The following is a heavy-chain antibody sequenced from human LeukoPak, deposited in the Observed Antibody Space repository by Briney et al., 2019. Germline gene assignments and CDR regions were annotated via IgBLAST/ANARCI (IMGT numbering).Heavy chain of an antibody. V-gene: IGHV3-23*01. CDR3: GIDFRRNNWFDP. CDR2: ISGSGDRT. CDR1: GFTFSNYA. J-gene: IGHJ5*02. D-gene: IGHD3-3*01. Sequence: GGSLRLSCAASGFTFSNYAMRWVRQAPGEGLYWVSSISGSGDRTHYGDSVQGRFSISRDNSKNTLYLQMNNLRAEDPALYYCGIDFRRNNWFDPWGQGTLVTVSS.